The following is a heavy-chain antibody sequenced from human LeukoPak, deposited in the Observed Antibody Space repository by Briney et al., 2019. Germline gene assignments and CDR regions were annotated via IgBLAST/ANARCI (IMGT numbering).Heavy chain of an antibody. CDR2: IIPILGMA. Sequence: GASVKVSCTASGGTFSSYAISWVRQAPGQGLEWMGRIIPILGMANYAQKFQGRVTITADKSTSTAYMELSSLRSEDTAVYYCARDGSILRWDYWGQGTLVTVSS. CDR3: ARDGSILRWDY. J-gene: IGHJ4*02. D-gene: IGHD4-23*01. V-gene: IGHV1-69*04. CDR1: GGTFSSYA.